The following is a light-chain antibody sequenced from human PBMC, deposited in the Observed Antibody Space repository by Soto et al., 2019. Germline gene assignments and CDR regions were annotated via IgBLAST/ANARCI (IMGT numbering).Light chain of an antibody. CDR1: SSDVGSYNL. CDR3: CSYAGSSTFWV. V-gene: IGLV2-23*03. CDR2: EGS. Sequence: QSVLTQPASVSGSPGQSITISCTGTSSDVGSYNLVSWYQQHPGKAPKLMIYEGSKRPSGVSNRFSGSKSGNTASLTISRLQAEDEADYYCCSYAGSSTFWVFGGGTKLTVL. J-gene: IGLJ3*02.